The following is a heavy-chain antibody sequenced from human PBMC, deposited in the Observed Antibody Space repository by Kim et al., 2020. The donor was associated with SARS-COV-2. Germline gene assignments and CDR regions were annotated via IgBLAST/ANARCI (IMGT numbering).Heavy chain of an antibody. D-gene: IGHD3-16*02. CDR1: GFTFSSYA. CDR2: ISGSGGST. V-gene: IGHV3-23*01. Sequence: GGSLRLSCAASGFTFSSYAMSWVRQAPGKGLEWVSAISGSGGSTYYADSVKGRFTISRDNSKNTLYLQMNSLRAEDTAVYYCAKAGPHYDYVWGSYRYGLTEGYYFDYWGQGTLVTVSS. J-gene: IGHJ4*02. CDR3: AKAGPHYDYVWGSYRYGLTEGYYFDY.